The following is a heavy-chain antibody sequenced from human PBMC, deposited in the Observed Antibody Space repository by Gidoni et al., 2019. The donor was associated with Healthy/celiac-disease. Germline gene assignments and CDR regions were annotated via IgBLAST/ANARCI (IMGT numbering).Heavy chain of an antibody. J-gene: IGHJ5*02. V-gene: IGHV3-30*18. CDR1: GFTFSSYG. Sequence: QVQLVESGGGVVQPGRSLRLSCAASGFTFSSYGMHWVRPAPGKGLEWVAVISYDGSNKYYADSVKGRFTISRDNSKNTLYLQMNSLRAEDTAVYYCAKDMGFLDPWGQGTLVTVSS. CDR2: ISYDGSNK. CDR3: AKDMGFLDP. D-gene: IGHD1-26*01.